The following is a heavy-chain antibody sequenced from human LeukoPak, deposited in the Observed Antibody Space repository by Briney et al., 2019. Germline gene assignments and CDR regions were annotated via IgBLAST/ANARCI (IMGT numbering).Heavy chain of an antibody. D-gene: IGHD3-22*01. CDR3: ARVSSGYYYVYDY. J-gene: IGHJ4*02. CDR1: GGSISSYY. CDR2: IYHSGST. V-gene: IGHV4-59*01. Sequence: SETLSLTCTVPGGSISSYYWSWIRPPPGKGLEWIGYIYHSGSTNHNPSLKSRVTISVDTSKNQFSLKLSSVTAADTAVYYCARVSSGYYYVYDYWGQGTLVTVSS.